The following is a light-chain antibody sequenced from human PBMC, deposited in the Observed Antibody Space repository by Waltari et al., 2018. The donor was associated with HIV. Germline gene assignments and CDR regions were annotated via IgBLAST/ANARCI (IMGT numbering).Light chain of an antibody. V-gene: IGLV2-14*03. J-gene: IGLJ1*01. CDR2: DVN. CDR3: SSYTSSNTLYV. Sequence: QSALTQPASVSGSPGQSITISCTGTSSDVGGFNYVSWYQQHPGKAPKLMIYDVNNRPSGISNRFSGYKSGNTASLTISGLQAEDEADYYCSSYTSSNTLYVFGTGTKVTVL. CDR1: SSDVGGFNY.